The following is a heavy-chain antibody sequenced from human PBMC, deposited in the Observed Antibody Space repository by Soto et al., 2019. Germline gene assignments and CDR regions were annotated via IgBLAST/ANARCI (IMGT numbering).Heavy chain of an antibody. V-gene: IGHV3-33*01. CDR1: GFTFNIYS. Sequence: GSLRLSCETSGFTFNIYSMHWVRQPPGKGLEWLAAIWYDGTQKYYAESAKGRFTISRDNSKNTLYLEVNSLRAEDTAVYYCARSGGTTVTGLWHFDSWGQGTLVTVSS. D-gene: IGHD4-17*01. CDR3: ARSGGTTVTGLWHFDS. J-gene: IGHJ4*02. CDR2: IWYDGTQK.